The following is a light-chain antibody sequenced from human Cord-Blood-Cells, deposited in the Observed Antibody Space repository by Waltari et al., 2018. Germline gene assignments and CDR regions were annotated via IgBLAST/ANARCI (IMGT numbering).Light chain of an antibody. V-gene: IGKV1-8*01. CDR3: QQYYSYPYT. Sequence: AIRITQSPSSLSASTGDRVTITCRASQGISSYLAWYQQKPGKAPKLLIYAASTLQSGVPARFSVSGSGTDFTLTISCLQSEYFATYYCQQYYSYPYTFGQGTKLEIK. CDR1: QGISSY. J-gene: IGKJ2*01. CDR2: AAS.